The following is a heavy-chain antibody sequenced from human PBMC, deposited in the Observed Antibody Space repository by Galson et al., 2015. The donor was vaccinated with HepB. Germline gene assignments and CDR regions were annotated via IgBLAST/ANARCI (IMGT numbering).Heavy chain of an antibody. CDR1: GFTFSSYS. Sequence: SLRLSCAASGFTFSSYSMNWVRQAPGKGLEWVSSISSSSSYIYYADSVKGRFTISRDNAKNSPYLQMNSLRAEDTAVYYCARDLTGDGMDVWGQGTTVTVSS. J-gene: IGHJ6*02. CDR3: ARDLTGDGMDV. D-gene: IGHD7-27*01. CDR2: ISSSSSYI. V-gene: IGHV3-21*01.